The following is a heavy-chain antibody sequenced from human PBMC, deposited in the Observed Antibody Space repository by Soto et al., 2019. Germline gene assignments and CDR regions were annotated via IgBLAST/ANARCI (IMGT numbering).Heavy chain of an antibody. CDR3: AKSKGGWTHDF. Sequence: PSETLSLTCTVSGGSISSSSYYWGWIRQPPGKGLEWIGSIYYSGSTYYNPSLKSRVTITKDTSASTADMELSGLTSEDTAVYYCAKSKGGWTHDFWGPGTLVTVSS. J-gene: IGHJ4*02. CDR1: GGSISSSSYY. V-gene: IGHV4-39*01. D-gene: IGHD6-19*01. CDR2: IYYSGST.